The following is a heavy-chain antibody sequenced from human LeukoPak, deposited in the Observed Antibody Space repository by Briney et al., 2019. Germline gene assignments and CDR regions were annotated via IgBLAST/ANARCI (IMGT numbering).Heavy chain of an antibody. V-gene: IGHV3-23*01. CDR3: AKAQPYYCSSTSCFLFDY. CDR1: GLTFSSYA. J-gene: IGHJ4*02. CDR2: ISGSGGST. Sequence: GGSLRLSYAASGLTFSSYAMSWVRQAPGKGLEWVSAISGSGGSTYYADFVKGRFTISRDNSKNTLYLQMNSLRAEDTAVYYCAKAQPYYCSSTSCFLFDYWGQGTLVTVSS. D-gene: IGHD2-2*01.